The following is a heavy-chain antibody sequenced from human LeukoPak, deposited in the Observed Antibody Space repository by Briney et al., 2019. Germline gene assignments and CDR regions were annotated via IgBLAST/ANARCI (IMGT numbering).Heavy chain of an antibody. CDR3: ARLFRVGPIPRGYIDY. J-gene: IGHJ4*02. V-gene: IGHV5-51*01. CDR1: GYSFSSYW. Sequence: GASLQISCRGSGYSFSSYWIGWVRQMPGKGLEWMGIIYPGDFDTRYSPSSQGQVTISVDKSISTAYLQWSSLKASDSAMYYCARLFRVGPIPRGYIDYWSQGTLVTVSS. CDR2: IYPGDFDT. D-gene: IGHD1-26*01.